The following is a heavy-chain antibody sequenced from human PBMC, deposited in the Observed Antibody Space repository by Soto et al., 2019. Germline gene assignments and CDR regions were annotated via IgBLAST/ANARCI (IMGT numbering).Heavy chain of an antibody. J-gene: IGHJ4*02. D-gene: IGHD2-15*01. CDR2: IVVGSGNT. Sequence: GASVKVSCKASGFTFTSSAMQWVRQARGQRLEWIGWIVVGSGNTNYAQKFQGRVTITRDTSASTAYMELSSLRSEDTAVYYCARSSYCSGGSCYDYWGQGTLVTVSS. CDR1: GFTFTSSA. CDR3: ARSSYCSGGSCYDY. V-gene: IGHV1-58*02.